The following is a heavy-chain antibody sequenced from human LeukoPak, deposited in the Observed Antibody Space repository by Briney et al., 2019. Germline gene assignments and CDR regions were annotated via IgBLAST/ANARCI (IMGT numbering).Heavy chain of an antibody. D-gene: IGHD3-22*01. CDR3: ARDYYDSSGYYYLPDY. J-gene: IGHJ4*02. CDR2: ISYDGRKM. Sequence: PRGSLRLSCVASGDTFSDYGIHWVRQAPGKGLEWVAVISYDGRKMKYADSVKGRFTISRDNSKDTLSLHMNTLRTEDTAVYYCARDYYDSSGYYYLPDYWGQGTLVTVSS. CDR1: GDTFSDYG. V-gene: IGHV3-30*03.